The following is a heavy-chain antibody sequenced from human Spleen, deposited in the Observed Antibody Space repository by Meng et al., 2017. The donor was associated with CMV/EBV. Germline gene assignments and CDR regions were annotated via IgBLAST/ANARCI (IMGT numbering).Heavy chain of an antibody. V-gene: IGHV3-23*03. CDR1: GFTFSSYA. Sequence: GESLKISCAASGFTFSSYAMSWVRQAPGKGLEWVSVIYSGGSSTYYADSVKGRFTISRDNSKNTLYLQMNSLRAEDTAVYYCAKAAECYYGSGSIGLDAFDIWGQGTMVTVSS. CDR2: IYSGGSST. CDR3: AKAAECYYGSGSIGLDAFDI. D-gene: IGHD3-10*01. J-gene: IGHJ3*02.